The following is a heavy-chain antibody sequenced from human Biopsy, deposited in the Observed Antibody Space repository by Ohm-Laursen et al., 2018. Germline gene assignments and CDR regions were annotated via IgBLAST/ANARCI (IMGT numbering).Heavy chain of an antibody. CDR2: INAKTGDT. CDR3: TRGGYYYDSLAYYYWFDP. Sequence: AASVKVSCKASGYTFTGYHVHWVRQAPGQGLEWMGWINAKTGDTNYAQKFQGGVTMTRDTSISTAYVDLSSLRSDDTAVYYCTRGGYYYDSLAYYYWFDPWGQGTLVTVSS. CDR1: GYTFTGYH. J-gene: IGHJ5*02. D-gene: IGHD3-22*01. V-gene: IGHV1-2*02.